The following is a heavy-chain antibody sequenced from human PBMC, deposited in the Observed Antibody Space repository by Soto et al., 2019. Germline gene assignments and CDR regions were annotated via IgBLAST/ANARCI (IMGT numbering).Heavy chain of an antibody. Sequence: QVQVQESCPGLVKPSGTLSLNCKVSGDSISSSEWWSWVRQPPGKGLEWIAEIHHSGPTNYNPSLQSRVTITVDKSKNQISLRLSTVTAADTAVYYCARGGITAVRNYYFDHWGQGTLVTVSS. CDR3: ARGGITAVRNYYFDH. D-gene: IGHD1-20*01. CDR2: IHHSGPT. J-gene: IGHJ4*02. CDR1: GDSISSSEW. V-gene: IGHV4-4*02.